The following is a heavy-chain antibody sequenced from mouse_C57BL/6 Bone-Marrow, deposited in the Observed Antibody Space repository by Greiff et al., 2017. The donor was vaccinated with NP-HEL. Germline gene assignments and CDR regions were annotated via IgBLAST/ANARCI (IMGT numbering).Heavy chain of an antibody. D-gene: IGHD2-5*01. V-gene: IGHV3-6*01. CDR2: ISYDGSN. Sequence: EVKLMESGPGLVKPSQSLSLTCSVTGYSITSGYYWNWIRQFPGNKLEWMGYISYDGSNNYNPSLKNRISITRDTSKNQFFLKLNSVTTEDTATYYCARDYYSNYGWYFDYWGQGTTLTVSS. CDR1: GYSITSGYY. J-gene: IGHJ2*01. CDR3: ARDYYSNYGWYFDY.